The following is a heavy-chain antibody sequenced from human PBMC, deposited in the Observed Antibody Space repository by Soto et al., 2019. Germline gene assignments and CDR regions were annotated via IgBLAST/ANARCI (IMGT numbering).Heavy chain of an antibody. D-gene: IGHD2-2*01. J-gene: IGHJ4*02. CDR2: LNPNTGAT. Sequence: ASVKVSCKTSEYTLTDNYIYSLRQAPGQGLEWIGWLNPNTGATDFAQGFHGRVTLTSDTSISTAYMELCRLTSDDTAVFYCARQSCSSTSCFYDYWGPGTLVTVSS. CDR3: ARQSCSSTSCFYDY. V-gene: IGHV1-2*02. CDR1: EYTLTDNY.